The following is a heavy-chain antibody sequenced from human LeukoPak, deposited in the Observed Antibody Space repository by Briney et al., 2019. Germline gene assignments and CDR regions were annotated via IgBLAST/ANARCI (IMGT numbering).Heavy chain of an antibody. CDR1: GFTFTNYW. CDR2: IKQDGSEK. Sequence: GGSLRLSCAASGFTFTNYWMSWVRQAPGKGLEWVANIKQDGSEKYYVDSVKGRFTISRDNAKNSLYLQMNSLRAEDTAVYYCARGGTYYYDSSGFTLPFDYWGQGTLVTVSS. CDR3: ARGGTYYYDSSGFTLPFDY. J-gene: IGHJ4*02. V-gene: IGHV3-7*01. D-gene: IGHD3-22*01.